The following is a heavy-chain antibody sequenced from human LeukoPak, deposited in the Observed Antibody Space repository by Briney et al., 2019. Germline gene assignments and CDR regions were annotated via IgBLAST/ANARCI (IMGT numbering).Heavy chain of an antibody. Sequence: SQTLSLTCTVSGGSISSGDYYWSWIRQPPGKGLEWIGYIYYSGSTYYNPSLRSRVTISVDTSKNQFSLELSSVTAADTAVYYCAISDYYDSSGYSFQHWGQGTLVTVSS. CDR2: IYYSGST. J-gene: IGHJ1*01. CDR3: AISDYYDSSGYSFQH. V-gene: IGHV4-30-4*08. D-gene: IGHD3-22*01. CDR1: GGSISSGDYY.